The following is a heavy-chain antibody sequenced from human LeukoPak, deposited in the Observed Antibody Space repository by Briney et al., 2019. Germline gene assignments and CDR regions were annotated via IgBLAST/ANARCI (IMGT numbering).Heavy chain of an antibody. D-gene: IGHD1-26*01. CDR2: IYYSGST. J-gene: IGHJ4*02. Sequence: SETLSLTCTVSGGSISSSSYYWGWIRQPPGKGLEWIGTIYYSGSTYYNPSLKSRVTISVDTSKNQFSLKLSSVTAADTAVYYCARRLGATRGLFDYWGQGTLVTVSS. CDR3: ARRLGATRGLFDY. V-gene: IGHV4-39*01. CDR1: GGSISSSSYY.